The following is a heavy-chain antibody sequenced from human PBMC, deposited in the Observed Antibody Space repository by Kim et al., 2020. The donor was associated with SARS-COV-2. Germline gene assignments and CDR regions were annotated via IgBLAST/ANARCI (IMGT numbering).Heavy chain of an antibody. CDR3: ARDSSGAAAGTPSDNN. Sequence: GGSLRLSCAASGFTFTSYSMNWVRQAPGKGLEWVSSISSNSYHIFYADSVKGRFTISRDNAKNSLLLQMNSLRAEDSAVYYCARDSSGAAAGTPSDNNWGQGTLVTVSS. V-gene: IGHV3-21*01. CDR2: ISSNSYHI. J-gene: IGHJ4*02. CDR1: GFTFTSYS. D-gene: IGHD6-13*01.